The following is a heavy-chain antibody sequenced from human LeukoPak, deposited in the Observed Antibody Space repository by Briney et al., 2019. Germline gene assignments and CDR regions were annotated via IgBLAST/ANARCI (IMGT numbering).Heavy chain of an antibody. CDR1: GGTFSSNA. CDR2: IIPMSATT. V-gene: IGHV1-69*05. CDR3: AREGNTAMTKTFEQ. J-gene: IGHJ4*02. Sequence: SVKVSCKASGGTFSSNAITWVRQARGQGLEWMGRIIPMSATTNYAQKFQGRVTITTDESTSTVYMELSSLRSEDTAVYYCAREGNTAMTKTFEQWGQGTLVTASS. D-gene: IGHD5-18*01.